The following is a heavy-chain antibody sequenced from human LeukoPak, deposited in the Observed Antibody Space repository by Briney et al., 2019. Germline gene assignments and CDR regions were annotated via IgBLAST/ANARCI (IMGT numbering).Heavy chain of an antibody. Sequence: SVKISCKASGGTFSSYAISWVRQAPGQGLEWMGGIIPIFGTANYAQRFQGRVTITADESTSTAYMELSSLRSEDTAVYYCAREAVAGTRTPDYWGQGTLVTVSS. CDR1: GGTFSSYA. CDR2: IIPIFGTA. V-gene: IGHV1-69*13. CDR3: AREAVAGTRTPDY. J-gene: IGHJ4*02. D-gene: IGHD6-19*01.